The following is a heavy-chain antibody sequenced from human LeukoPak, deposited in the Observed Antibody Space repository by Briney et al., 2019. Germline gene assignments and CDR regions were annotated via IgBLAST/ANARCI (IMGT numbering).Heavy chain of an antibody. Sequence: SETLSLTCTVSGGSISSYYWSWIRQPPGKGLEWIGYISYSGSTNYNPSLKSRVTISVDTSKNQFSLKLSSVTAADTAVYYCARGSAFDIWGQGTMVTVSS. V-gene: IGHV4-59*12. J-gene: IGHJ3*02. CDR1: GGSISSYY. CDR3: ARGSAFDI. CDR2: ISYSGST.